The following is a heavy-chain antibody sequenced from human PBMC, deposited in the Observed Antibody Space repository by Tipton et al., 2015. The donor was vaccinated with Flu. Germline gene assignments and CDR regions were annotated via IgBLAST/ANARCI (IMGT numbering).Heavy chain of an antibody. Sequence: TLSLTCTVSGGSISSYYWSWIRQPAGKGLEWIGRIYTSGSTNYNPSLKSRVTISVDTSKNQFSLKLSSVTAADTAVYYCARPTMVRGVITHWGQGTLVTVSS. CDR2: IYTSGST. D-gene: IGHD3-10*01. V-gene: IGHV4-4*07. J-gene: IGHJ4*02. CDR1: GGSISSYY. CDR3: ARPTMVRGVITH.